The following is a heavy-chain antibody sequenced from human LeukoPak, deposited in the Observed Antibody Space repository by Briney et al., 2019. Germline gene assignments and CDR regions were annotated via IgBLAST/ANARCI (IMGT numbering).Heavy chain of an antibody. D-gene: IGHD2-2*01. CDR1: GFTVGSNY. CDR3: ARGLVVPYYFDY. J-gene: IGHJ4*02. CDR2: IYSGGST. Sequence: GGSLRLSCAVSGFTVGSNYMSWVRQAPGKGLEWVSVIYSGGSTYYADSVKGRFTISRDNSKNTLYLQMNSLRAEDTAVYYCARGLVVPYYFDYWGQGTLVTVSS. V-gene: IGHV3-66*01.